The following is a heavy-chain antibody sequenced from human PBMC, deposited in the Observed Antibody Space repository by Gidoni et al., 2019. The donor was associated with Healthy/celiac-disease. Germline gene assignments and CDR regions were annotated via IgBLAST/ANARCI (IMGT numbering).Heavy chain of an antibody. Sequence: QVQLVQSGAEVKKPGASVKVSCKASGYTFTSYYMHWVRQAPGQGLEWMGIINPSGGSTSYAQKFQGRVTMTRDTSTSTVYMELSSLRSEDTAVYYCARDRDIVVVPAAIEVFYGMDVWGQGTTVTVSS. CDR1: GYTFTSYY. CDR2: INPSGGST. CDR3: ARDRDIVVVPAAIEVFYGMDV. V-gene: IGHV1-46*01. J-gene: IGHJ6*02. D-gene: IGHD2-2*02.